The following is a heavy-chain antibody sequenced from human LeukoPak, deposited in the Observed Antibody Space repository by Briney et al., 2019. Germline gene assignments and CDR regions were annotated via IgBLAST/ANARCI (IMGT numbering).Heavy chain of an antibody. CDR1: GGSISSSGYY. V-gene: IGHV4-39*01. CDR2: IYYSGRT. CDR3: ARQDDGGYSYGNFDS. D-gene: IGHD5-18*01. Sequence: SETLSLTCTVSGGSISSSGYYWGWIRQPPGKGLEWIGSIYYSGRTYYNPSLKSRVTISVDTSKYQFSLKMSSVTAADTAVYYCARQDDGGYSYGNFDSWGQGTLVTVSS. J-gene: IGHJ4*02.